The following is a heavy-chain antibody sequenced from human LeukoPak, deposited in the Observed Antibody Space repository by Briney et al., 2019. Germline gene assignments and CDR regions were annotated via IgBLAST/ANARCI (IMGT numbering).Heavy chain of an antibody. J-gene: IGHJ5*02. CDR1: GYIFTNYY. CDR3: ARSDGGYRNWFDP. Sequence: ASVKVSCKASGYIFTNYYMHWVRQAPGQGLEWMGWINPNSGGTNYAQKFQGRVTMTRDTSISTAYMELSRLRSDDTAVYYCARSDGGYRNWFDPWGQGTLVTVSS. V-gene: IGHV1-2*02. CDR2: INPNSGGT. D-gene: IGHD3-16*01.